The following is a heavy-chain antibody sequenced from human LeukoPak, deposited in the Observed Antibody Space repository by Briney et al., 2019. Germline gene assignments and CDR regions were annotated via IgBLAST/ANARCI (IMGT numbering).Heavy chain of an antibody. Sequence: ASVKVSCKASGYTVTSYYMHWVRQAPGQALEWMGIINPSGGSTSYAQKFQGRVTMTRDMSTSTVYMELSSLRSEDTAVYYCARDFLGGARRVWLRGAFDIWGQGTMVTVSS. D-gene: IGHD5-18*01. CDR2: INPSGGST. J-gene: IGHJ3*02. CDR1: GYTVTSYY. CDR3: ARDFLGGARRVWLRGAFDI. V-gene: IGHV1-46*01.